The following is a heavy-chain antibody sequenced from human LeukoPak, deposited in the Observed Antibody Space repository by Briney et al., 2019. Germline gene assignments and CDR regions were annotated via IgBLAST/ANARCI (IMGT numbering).Heavy chain of an antibody. CDR3: ARDSSVQSYYYMDV. D-gene: IGHD4-11*01. Sequence: ASVKVSCKASGYTFTSYDINWVRQAPGQGLEWMGWINPNSGGANYAQKFQGRVTMTRDTSISTAYMELSRLRSDDTAVYYCARDSSVQSYYYMDVWGKGTTVTVSS. J-gene: IGHJ6*03. CDR1: GYTFTSYD. CDR2: INPNSGGA. V-gene: IGHV1-2*02.